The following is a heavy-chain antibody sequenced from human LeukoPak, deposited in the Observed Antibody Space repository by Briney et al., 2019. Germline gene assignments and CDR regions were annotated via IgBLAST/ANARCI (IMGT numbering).Heavy chain of an antibody. D-gene: IGHD3-22*01. CDR2: IYYSGST. V-gene: IGHV4-59*01. J-gene: IGHJ4*02. Sequence: SETLSLTCTVSGGSISSYCWSWIRQPPGKGLEWIGYIYYSGSTNYNPSLKSRVTISVDTSKNQFSLKLSSVTAADTAVYYCARDRRGSSGYYFHYWGQGTLVTVSS. CDR3: ARDRRGSSGYYFHY. CDR1: GGSISSYC.